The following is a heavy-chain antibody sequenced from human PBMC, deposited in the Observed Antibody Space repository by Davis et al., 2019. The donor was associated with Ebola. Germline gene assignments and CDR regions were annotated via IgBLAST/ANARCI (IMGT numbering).Heavy chain of an antibody. CDR2: INVGNGDT. Sequence: SVHVSCKTSGYIFTRYSIHWVRQAPGEGLEWVGWINVGNGDTKCSQKFQGRVTFTRDASASTAYMELSSLRSEDTAMYYCARDEDVWGQGTTVTVSS. CDR1: GYIFTRYS. J-gene: IGHJ6*02. CDR3: ARDEDV. V-gene: IGHV1-3*01.